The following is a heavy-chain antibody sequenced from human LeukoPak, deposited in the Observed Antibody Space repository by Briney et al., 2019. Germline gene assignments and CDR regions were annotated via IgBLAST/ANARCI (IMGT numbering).Heavy chain of an antibody. CDR3: ARLCSSRYNWFDP. CDR2: IYYSRST. V-gene: IGHV4-59*08. D-gene: IGHD6-19*01. J-gene: IGHJ5*02. CDR1: GRSISSYY. Sequence: SETLSLTCTLSGRSISSYYWSWIRQPPGKGPEWIGYIYYSRSTNYNPSLKSRVTISVDTSRNQFSLKLSSVTAADTAVYYCARLCSSRYNWFDPWGQGTLVTVSS.